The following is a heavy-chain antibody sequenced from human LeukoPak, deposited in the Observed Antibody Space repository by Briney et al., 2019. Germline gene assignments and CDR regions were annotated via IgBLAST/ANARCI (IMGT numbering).Heavy chain of an antibody. CDR2: MNPNSGNT. Sequence: ASVKVSCKASGYTFTSYGINWVRQATGQGLEWMGWMNPNSGNTGYAQKFQGRVTMTRNTSISTAYMELSSLRSEDTAVYYCARGRAVLLWFGELFNWFDPWGQGTLVTVSS. D-gene: IGHD3-10*01. CDR1: GYTFTSYG. J-gene: IGHJ5*02. V-gene: IGHV1-8*01. CDR3: ARGRAVLLWFGELFNWFDP.